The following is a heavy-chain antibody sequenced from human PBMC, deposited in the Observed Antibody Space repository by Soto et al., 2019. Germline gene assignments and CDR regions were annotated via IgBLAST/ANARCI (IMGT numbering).Heavy chain of an antibody. CDR3: ARDAGGRGIFDY. CDR1: GYTFTGYY. CDR2: INPNSGGT. Sequence: QVQLVQSGAEVKKPGASVKVSCKASGYTFTGYYMHWVRQAPGQGLEWMGWINPNSGGTNYAQTFQGRVTMTRDTSSSTAYMELSRLRSDDTAVYYCARDAGGRGIFDYWGQGTLVTVSS. V-gene: IGHV1-2*02. D-gene: IGHD6-13*01. J-gene: IGHJ4*02.